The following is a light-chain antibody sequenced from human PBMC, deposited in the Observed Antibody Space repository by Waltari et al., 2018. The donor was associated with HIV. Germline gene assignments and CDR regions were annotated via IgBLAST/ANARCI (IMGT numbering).Light chain of an antibody. CDR2: EVN. CDR1: SSEVGSSTL. V-gene: IGLV2-23*02. J-gene: IGLJ1*01. CDR3: CSYAGSRRV. Sequence: QSALNPPTSESGPPGQSITIYRTGTSSEVGSSTLVSWYQQYPGKAPKLMIYEVNKRPSGISNRFSGSKSGNTASLTISGLQAEDEADYYCCSYAGSRRVFGTGTKVTVL.